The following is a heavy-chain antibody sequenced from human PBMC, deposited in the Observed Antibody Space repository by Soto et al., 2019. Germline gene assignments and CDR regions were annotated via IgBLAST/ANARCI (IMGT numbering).Heavy chain of an antibody. V-gene: IGHV1-46*01. D-gene: IGHD6-6*01. CDR3: ARDASRLGIAARP. Sequence: ASVKVSCKASGYTFTSYYMHWVRQAPGQGLEWMGIINPSGGSTSYAQKFQGRVTMTRGTSTSTVYMELSSLRSEDTAVYYCARDASRLGIAARPWGQGTLVTVSS. J-gene: IGHJ4*02. CDR1: GYTFTSYY. CDR2: INPSGGST.